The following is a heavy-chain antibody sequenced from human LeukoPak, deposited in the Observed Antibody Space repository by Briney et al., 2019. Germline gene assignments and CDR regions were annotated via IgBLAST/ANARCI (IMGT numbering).Heavy chain of an antibody. CDR2: IYYSGST. V-gene: IGHV4-61*05. CDR1: GGSISSSSYY. J-gene: IGHJ4*02. Sequence: SETLSLTCTVSGGSISSSSYYWGWIRQPPGKGLEWIGYIYYSGSTNYNPSLKSRVTIPVDTSKNQFSLKLRSVTAADTAVYYCARVTGYVIEDYFDYWGQGTLVTVSS. D-gene: IGHD3-22*01. CDR3: ARVTGYVIEDYFDY.